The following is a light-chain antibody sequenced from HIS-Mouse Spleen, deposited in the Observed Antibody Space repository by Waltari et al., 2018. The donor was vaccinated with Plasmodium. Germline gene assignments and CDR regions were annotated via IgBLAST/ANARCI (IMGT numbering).Light chain of an antibody. CDR3: SALDSSLSAQEV. V-gene: IGLV10-54*02. Sequence: QAGLTQPPSVSKGLRQTATLTCTGNSNIVGNQGSAWLQQHQGHPPKLPSDRNNNRPSGISERFSASRSGNTASLTITGLQPEDEADYYCSALDSSLSAQEVFGGGTKLTVL. CDR1: SNIVGNQG. CDR2: RNN. J-gene: IGLJ2*01.